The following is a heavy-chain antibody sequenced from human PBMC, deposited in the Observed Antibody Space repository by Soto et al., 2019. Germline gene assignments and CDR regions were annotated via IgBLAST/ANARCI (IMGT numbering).Heavy chain of an antibody. V-gene: IGHV3-23*01. D-gene: IGHD3-22*01. J-gene: IGHJ3*02. CDR1: GFTFSSYA. CDR2: LSSSGGST. Sequence: GGSLRLSCAASGFTFSSYAMTWVRQAPGKGLEWVSSLSSSGGSTYYTNSVKGRFTISRDNSENTLYLQINSLRADDTAVYYCAKKDGTDGYYDAFDIWGQGTMVTVSS. CDR3: AKKDGTDGYYDAFDI.